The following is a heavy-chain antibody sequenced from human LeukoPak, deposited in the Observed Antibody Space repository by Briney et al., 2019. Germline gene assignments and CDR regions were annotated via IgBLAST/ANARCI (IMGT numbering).Heavy chain of an antibody. Sequence: SETLSLTCTVSGGSVSSGSYYWSWIRQPPGQGLEWIGYIYYSGSTNYNPSLKSRVTISVDTSKNQFSLKLSSVTAADTAVYYCARDSGSYSIDYWGQGTLVTVSS. CDR3: ARDSGSYSIDY. CDR1: GGSVSSGSYY. V-gene: IGHV4-61*01. J-gene: IGHJ4*02. D-gene: IGHD1-26*01. CDR2: IYYSGST.